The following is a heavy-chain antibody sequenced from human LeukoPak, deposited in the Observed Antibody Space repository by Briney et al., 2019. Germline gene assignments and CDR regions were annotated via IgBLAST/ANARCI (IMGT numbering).Heavy chain of an antibody. V-gene: IGHV3-23*01. Sequence: GGSLRLSCAASGFTFSSYAMSCVRQAPGKALDWVSAISGSDGSTFYRDSVKGRFTISRDNSKNTLYLQMNSLRAEDTDAYYCAKVKPAVTTNYFDYWGQGTLVTVSS. CDR1: GFTFSSYA. J-gene: IGHJ4*02. CDR2: ISGSDGST. D-gene: IGHD4-17*01. CDR3: AKVKPAVTTNYFDY.